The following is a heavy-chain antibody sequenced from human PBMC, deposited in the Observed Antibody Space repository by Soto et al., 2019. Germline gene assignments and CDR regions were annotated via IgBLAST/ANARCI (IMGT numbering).Heavy chain of an antibody. CDR1: GGSISSSSYY. J-gene: IGHJ6*02. D-gene: IGHD5-12*01. Sequence: PSETLSLTCTVSGGSISSSSYYWGWIRQPPGKGLEWIGSIYYSGSTYYNPSLKSRVTISVGTSKNQFSLKLSSVTAADTAVYYCASQGGGYSGYDYGDYGMDVWGQGTTVTVYS. V-gene: IGHV4-39*01. CDR3: ASQGGGYSGYDYGDYGMDV. CDR2: IYYSGST.